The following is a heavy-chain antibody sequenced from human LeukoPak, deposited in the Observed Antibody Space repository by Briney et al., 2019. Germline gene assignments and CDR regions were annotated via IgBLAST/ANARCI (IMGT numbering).Heavy chain of an antibody. D-gene: IGHD4-23*01. CDR1: GGSISTYY. Sequence: SETLSLTCTVSGGSISTYYWSWIRQPPGKGLEWIGYIYHNGNTNYNPSLKSRVTISVDTSKNQFSLKLSSVTAADTAVYYCARPPTVDTNWYFDLWGRGTLVTVSS. CDR2: IYHNGNT. J-gene: IGHJ2*01. V-gene: IGHV4-59*01. CDR3: ARPPTVDTNWYFDL.